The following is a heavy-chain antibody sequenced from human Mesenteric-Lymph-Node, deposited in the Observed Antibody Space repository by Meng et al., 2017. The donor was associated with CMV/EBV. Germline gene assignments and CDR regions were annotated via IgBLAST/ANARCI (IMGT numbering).Heavy chain of an antibody. CDR2: INPSGGST. J-gene: IGHJ5*02. D-gene: IGHD3-16*01. Sequence: ASVKVSCKASGYTFTTYNMHWVRQAPGQGLEWMGIINPSGGSTSYAQKFQGRVTMTRDTSTSTVYMDLRSLRSEETAVYYCARDSGGGVNWFDPWGQGTLVTVSS. CDR1: GYTFTTYN. CDR3: ARDSGGGVNWFDP. V-gene: IGHV1-46*01.